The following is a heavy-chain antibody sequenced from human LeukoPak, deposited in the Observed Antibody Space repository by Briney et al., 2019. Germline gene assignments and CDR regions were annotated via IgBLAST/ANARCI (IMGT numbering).Heavy chain of an antibody. CDR2: ISSSSSYI. J-gene: IGHJ6*03. CDR3: AREGGNEATNYYYYYYMDV. CDR1: GFTFSSYS. V-gene: IGHV3-21*01. D-gene: IGHD4-23*01. Sequence: PGGSLRLSCAASGFTFSSYSMNWVRQAPGKGLEWVSSISSSSSYIYYADSVKGRFTIPRDNAKNSLYLQMNSLRAEDTAVYYCAREGGNEATNYYYYYYMDVWGKGTTVTVSS.